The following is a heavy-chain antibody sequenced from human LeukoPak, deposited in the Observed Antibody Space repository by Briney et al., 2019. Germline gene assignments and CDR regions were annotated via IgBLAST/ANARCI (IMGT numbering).Heavy chain of an antibody. CDR3: ARGMATADY. D-gene: IGHD5-24*01. J-gene: IGHJ4*02. CDR1: GGSVSNYY. CDR2: IYYSGRT. Sequence: SETLSLTCTVSGGSVSNYYWSWIRQPPGKGLEWIGYIYYSGRTNYNPSLKSRVTISVDTSKNQFSLKLRSVTAADTAIYYCARGMATADYWGQGTLVTVSS. V-gene: IGHV4-59*02.